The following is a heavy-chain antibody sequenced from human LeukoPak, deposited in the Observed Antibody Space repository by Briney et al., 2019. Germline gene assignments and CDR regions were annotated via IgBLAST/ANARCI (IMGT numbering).Heavy chain of an antibody. J-gene: IGHJ4*02. CDR2: ISYDGSNK. Sequence: PGGSLRLSCAASGFTFSSYGMHWVRQAPGKGLEWVAVISYDGSNKYYADSVKGRFTISRDNSKNTLYLQMNSLRAEDTAVYYCASRDPCSGGSCYGLGYWGQGTLVTVSS. CDR1: GFTFSSYG. D-gene: IGHD2-15*01. V-gene: IGHV3-30*03. CDR3: ASRDPCSGGSCYGLGY.